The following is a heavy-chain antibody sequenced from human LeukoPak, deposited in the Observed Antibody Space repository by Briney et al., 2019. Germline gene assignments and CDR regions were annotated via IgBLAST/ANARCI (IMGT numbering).Heavy chain of an antibody. Sequence: ASVKVSCKASGYNFAGYYIHWVRQAPGQGLEWMGRINPRDGETNFAQKFQGRVTMTRDTSISTAYMELSSLRSEDTAVYYCARVIAGGGWYYYMDVWGKGTTVTISS. CDR2: INPRDGET. D-gene: IGHD6-13*01. CDR1: GYNFAGYY. CDR3: ARVIAGGGWYYYMDV. J-gene: IGHJ6*03. V-gene: IGHV1-2*06.